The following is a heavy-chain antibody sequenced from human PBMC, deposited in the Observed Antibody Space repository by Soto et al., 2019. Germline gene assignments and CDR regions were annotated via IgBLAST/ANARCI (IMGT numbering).Heavy chain of an antibody. V-gene: IGHV4-39*01. J-gene: IGHJ4*02. Sequence: QLQLQESGPGLVKPSETLSLTCTVSGGSISSSSYYWGWIRQPPGKGLEWIGRIYYSGSTYYNPSLKCRLTISVDTSKNQFSLKLSFVTAADTAVYYCATLWGQDWGQGTLVTVSS. CDR3: ATLWGQD. CDR2: IYYSGST. D-gene: IGHD3-10*01. CDR1: GGSISSSSYY.